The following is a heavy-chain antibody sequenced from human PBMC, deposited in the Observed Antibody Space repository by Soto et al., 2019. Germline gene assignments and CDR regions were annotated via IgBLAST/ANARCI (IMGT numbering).Heavy chain of an antibody. J-gene: IGHJ4*02. V-gene: IGHV4-30-2*01. Sequence: SETLSLTCAVSGGSISSGGYSWSWIRQPPGKGLEWIGYIYHSGSIYYNPSLKSRVTISVDRSKNQFSLKLSSVTAADTAVYYCARVPVYWGQGTLVTVSS. CDR2: IYHSGSI. CDR3: ARVPVY. CDR1: GGSISSGGYS.